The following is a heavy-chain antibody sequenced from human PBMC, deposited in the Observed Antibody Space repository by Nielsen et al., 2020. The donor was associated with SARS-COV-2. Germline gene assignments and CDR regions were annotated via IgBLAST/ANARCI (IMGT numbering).Heavy chain of an antibody. J-gene: IGHJ2*01. CDR1: GFTVSSNY. CDR2: IYSGGST. D-gene: IGHD3-22*01. CDR3: AKSPFYDSSGYKRYWYFDL. Sequence: GESLKISCAASGFTVSSNYMSWVRQAPGKGLEWVSVIYSGGSTYYADSVKGRFTISRDNSKNTLYLQMNSLRAEDTAVYYCAKSPFYDSSGYKRYWYFDLWGRGTLVTVSS. V-gene: IGHV3-53*01.